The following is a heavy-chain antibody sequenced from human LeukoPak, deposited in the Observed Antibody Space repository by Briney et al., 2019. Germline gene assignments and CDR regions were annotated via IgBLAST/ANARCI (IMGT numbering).Heavy chain of an antibody. CDR1: AGSINSGGYF. CDR2: IWNSGNS. V-gene: IGHV4-31*03. D-gene: IGHD2-2*01. J-gene: IGHJ4*02. Sequence: SETLSLTCTVSAGSINSGGYFWSWVRQHPGEGLEWIGYIWNSGNSYYNPSLSSRVIISADSSKSTFSLKLSSVTAADTAVYYCARYHCGSTYCPGVDFYGQGTLVTVSS. CDR3: ARYHCGSTYCPGVDF.